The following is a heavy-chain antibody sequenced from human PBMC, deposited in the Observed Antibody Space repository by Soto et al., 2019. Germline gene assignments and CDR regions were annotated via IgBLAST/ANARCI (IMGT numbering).Heavy chain of an antibody. J-gene: IGHJ4*02. V-gene: IGHV4-59*01. CDR1: GGSISSYY. Sequence: PSETLSLTCTVSGGSISSYYWSWIRQPPGKGLEWIRYIYYSGSTNYNPSLKSRVTISVDTSKNQFSLKLSSVTAADTAVYYCARSPYYDILTGYPRASYYFDYWGQGTLVTVSS. D-gene: IGHD3-9*01. CDR2: IYYSGST. CDR3: ARSPYYDILTGYPRASYYFDY.